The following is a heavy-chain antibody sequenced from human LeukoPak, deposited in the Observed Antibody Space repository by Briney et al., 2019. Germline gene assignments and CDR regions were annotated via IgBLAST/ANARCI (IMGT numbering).Heavy chain of an antibody. J-gene: IGHJ4*02. CDR2: INHSGST. V-gene: IGHV4-30-4*08. CDR1: GGSISSGDYY. Sequence: PSQTLSLTCTVSGGSISSGDYYWSWIRQPPGKGLEWIGEINHSGSTNYNPSLKSRVTISVDTSKNQFSLKLSSVTAADTAVYYCARGTGYSSGWSHYWGQGTLVTVSS. CDR3: ARGTGYSSGWSHY. D-gene: IGHD6-13*01.